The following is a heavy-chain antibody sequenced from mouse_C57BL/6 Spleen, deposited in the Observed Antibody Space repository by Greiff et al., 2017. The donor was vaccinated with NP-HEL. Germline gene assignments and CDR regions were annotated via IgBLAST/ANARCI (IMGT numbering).Heavy chain of an antibody. D-gene: IGHD3-2*02. CDR2: IHPNSGST. CDR1: GYTFTSYW. CDR3: ARGAAQATFAY. V-gene: IGHV1-64*01. J-gene: IGHJ3*01. Sequence: VQLQQSGAELVKPGASVKLSCKASGYTFTSYWMHWVKQRPGQGLEWIGMIHPNSGSTNYNEKFKSKATLTVDKSSSTAYMQLSSLTSEDSAVYYCARGAAQATFAYWGQGTLVTVSA.